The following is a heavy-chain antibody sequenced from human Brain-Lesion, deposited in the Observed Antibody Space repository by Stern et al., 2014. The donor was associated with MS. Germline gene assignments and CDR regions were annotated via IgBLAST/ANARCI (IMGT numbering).Heavy chain of an antibody. D-gene: IGHD1-14*01. Sequence: EVQLVESGGDLVQPGRSLRLSCEAFGFTFDDYAMHWVRQAPGQGLEWVAGISWNSGAIGDADSLKGRFTTSRDTAYSSLYLQMNRLRPEDTALYYCARDITGSSAYFAYWGQGTLVTVSS. CDR3: ARDITGSSAYFAY. J-gene: IGHJ4*02. CDR1: GFTFDDYA. V-gene: IGHV3-9*01. CDR2: ISWNSGAI.